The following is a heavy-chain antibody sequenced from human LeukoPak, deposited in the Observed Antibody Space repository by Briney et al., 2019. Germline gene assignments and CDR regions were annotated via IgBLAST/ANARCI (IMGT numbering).Heavy chain of an antibody. Sequence: GASVKVSCKASGYTFTSYGISWMRQAPGQGLEGMGWISVYTGNTNYPQRLQGRVTMTPDTSTSTAYMELRSLRSDDTAVYYCARDLYTPIPFGYWGQGTLVTVSS. CDR1: GYTFTSYG. CDR3: ARDLYTPIPFGY. CDR2: ISVYTGNT. V-gene: IGHV1-18*01. D-gene: IGHD2-2*02. J-gene: IGHJ4*02.